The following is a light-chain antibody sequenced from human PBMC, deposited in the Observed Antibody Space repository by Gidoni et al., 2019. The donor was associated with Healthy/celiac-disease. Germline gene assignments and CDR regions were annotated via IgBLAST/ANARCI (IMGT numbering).Light chain of an antibody. CDR3: QQYNNWPQT. Sequence: EIVMTQSPATLSVSPGERATLSCRASQSVRSNLAWYQQKPGQEPRLLIYGASTRATGIPARFSGSGSGTEFTLTISSLQSEDFAVYYCQQYNNWPQTFGQGTKVEIK. J-gene: IGKJ1*01. CDR2: GAS. V-gene: IGKV3-15*01. CDR1: QSVRSN.